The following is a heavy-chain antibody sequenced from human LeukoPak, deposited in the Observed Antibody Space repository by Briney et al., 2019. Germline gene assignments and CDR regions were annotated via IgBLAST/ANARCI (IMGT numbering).Heavy chain of an antibody. J-gene: IGHJ3*02. V-gene: IGHV1-46*01. CDR2: INPSGDTT. CDR1: GFTFTTYF. CDR3: ARDRNGDQRANAFDI. D-gene: IGHD2-21*02. Sequence: ASVKVSCKASGFTFTTYFMHWVREAPGQGLEWMGKINPSGDTTTYAQKFQGRITMTRDTSTSTVYLELSSLRSEDTAVYYCARDRNGDQRANAFDIWGQGTMVTVSS.